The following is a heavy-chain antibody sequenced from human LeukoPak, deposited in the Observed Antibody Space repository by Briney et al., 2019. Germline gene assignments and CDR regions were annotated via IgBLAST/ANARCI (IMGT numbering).Heavy chain of an antibody. V-gene: IGHV3-64*01. CDR1: GFTFSSYA. D-gene: IGHD3-22*01. CDR2: ISSNGGST. CDR3: ARRTSPDYYDSSGDAFDI. J-gene: IGHJ3*02. Sequence: GGSLRLSCAAPGFTFSSYAMHWVRQAPGKGLEYVSAISSNGGSTYYANSVKGRFTISRDNSKNTLYLQMGSLRAEDMAVYYCARRTSPDYYDSSGDAFDIWGQGTMVTVSS.